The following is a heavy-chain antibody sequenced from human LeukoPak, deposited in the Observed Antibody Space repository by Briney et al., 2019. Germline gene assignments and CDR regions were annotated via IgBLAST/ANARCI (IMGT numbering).Heavy chain of an antibody. Sequence: GGSLRLSCAASGFTFSSYAMHWVRQAPGKGLEYVSAISSNGGSTYYANSVKGRFTISRDNSKNTLYLQMGSQRAEDMAVYYCARVKVVPAIDYYYYYMDVWGKGTTVTVSS. J-gene: IGHJ6*03. V-gene: IGHV3-64*01. CDR3: ARVKVVPAIDYYYYYMDV. CDR1: GFTFSSYA. D-gene: IGHD2-2*01. CDR2: ISSNGGST.